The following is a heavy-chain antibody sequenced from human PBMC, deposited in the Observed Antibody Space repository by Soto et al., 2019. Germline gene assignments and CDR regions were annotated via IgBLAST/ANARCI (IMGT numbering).Heavy chain of an antibody. V-gene: IGHV4-4*02. D-gene: IGHD3-16*02. Sequence: SETLSLTCAVSGYSIIRTHWWTWVRQPPGKGLEYIGQIFHSGITNYNPSLESRVTISLDKSKSQFSLELNSVTAADTAVYYCARLAVIGKVAFDIWGQGRIVTVS. CDR2: IFHSGIT. J-gene: IGHJ3*02. CDR3: ARLAVIGKVAFDI. CDR1: GYSIIRTHW.